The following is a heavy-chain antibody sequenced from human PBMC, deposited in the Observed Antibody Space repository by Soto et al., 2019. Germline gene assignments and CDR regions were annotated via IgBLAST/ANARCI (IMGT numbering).Heavy chain of an antibody. CDR1: GDSISSYY. V-gene: IGHV4-59*01. Sequence: SETLSLTCTVSGDSISSYYWSWIRQPPGKTLEWIGYFSYTGSTIYNPSLKSRVTISVDTSKNQFSLKLSSVTAADTAVYYCARGVGSSGWCPDWGQGTLVTVSS. CDR2: FSYTGST. J-gene: IGHJ4*02. D-gene: IGHD6-19*01. CDR3: ARGVGSSGWCPD.